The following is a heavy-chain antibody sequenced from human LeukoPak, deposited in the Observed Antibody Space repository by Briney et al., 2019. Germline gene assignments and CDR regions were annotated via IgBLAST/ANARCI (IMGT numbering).Heavy chain of an antibody. J-gene: IGHJ6*03. CDR1: GGSISSGSYY. D-gene: IGHD6-6*01. CDR3: ATSTWSIAARWETYGYYYYYMDV. Sequence: SQTLSLTCTVSGGSISSGSYYWSWIRQPAGKGLEWIGRIYTSGSTNYNPSLKSRVTISVDTSKNQFSLKLSSVTAADTAVYYCATSTWSIAARWETYGYYYYYMDVWGKGTTVTVSS. CDR2: IYTSGST. V-gene: IGHV4-61*02.